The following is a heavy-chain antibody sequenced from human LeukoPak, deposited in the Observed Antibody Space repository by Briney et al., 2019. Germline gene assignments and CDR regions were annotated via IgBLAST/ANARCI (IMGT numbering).Heavy chain of an antibody. CDR2: ISYDGSNK. J-gene: IGHJ4*02. V-gene: IGHV3-30*18. Sequence: PGGSLRLSCAASGFTFSSYGMHWVRQAPGKGLEWVAVISYDGSNKYYADSVKGRFTISRDNSKSTLYLQMNSLRAEDTAVYYCAKSEEEEAFDYWGQGTLVTVSS. CDR1: GFTFSSYG. CDR3: AKSEEEEAFDY.